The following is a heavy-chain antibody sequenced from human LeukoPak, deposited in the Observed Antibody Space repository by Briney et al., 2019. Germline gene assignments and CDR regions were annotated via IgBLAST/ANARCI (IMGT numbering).Heavy chain of an antibody. J-gene: IGHJ5*02. CDR2: IYHSGST. Sequence: SQTLSLTCAVSGGSISSGGYSWSWIRQPPGKGLEWIGYIYHSGSTYYNPSLKSRVTISVDRSKNQFSLKLSSVIAADTAVYYCARGAPPASGYCSGGSCAFDPWGQGTLVTVSS. CDR1: GGSISSGGYS. D-gene: IGHD2-15*01. CDR3: ARGAPPASGYCSGGSCAFDP. V-gene: IGHV4-30-2*01.